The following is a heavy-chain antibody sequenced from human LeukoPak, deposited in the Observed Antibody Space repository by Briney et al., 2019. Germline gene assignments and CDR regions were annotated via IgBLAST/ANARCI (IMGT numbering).Heavy chain of an antibody. CDR2: INTNTGNP. CDR1: GYTFTSYA. D-gene: IGHD3-10*01. J-gene: IGHJ6*02. Sequence: ASVKVSCKASGYTFTSYAMNWVRQAPGQGLEWMGWINTNTGNPTYAQGFTGRFVFSLDTSVSTAYLQISSLKAEDIAVYYCARELWFGDNPYYYYGMDVWGQGTTVTVSS. CDR3: ARELWFGDNPYYYYGMDV. V-gene: IGHV7-4-1*02.